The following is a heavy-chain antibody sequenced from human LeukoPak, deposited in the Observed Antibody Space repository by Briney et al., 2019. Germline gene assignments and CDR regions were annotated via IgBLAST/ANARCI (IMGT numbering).Heavy chain of an antibody. V-gene: IGHV3-15*01. CDR3: TTDRGIAARPLFDF. CDR2: IKSKNDGGTI. Sequence: GGSLRLSCAASGFTFSNAWMSRVRQAPGKGLEWVGRIKSKNDGGTIDYAAPVKGRFTISRDDSKNTVYLQLDSLKSEDTAEYYCTTDRGIAARPLFDFWGQGISVAVSS. CDR1: GFTFSNAW. D-gene: IGHD6-6*01. J-gene: IGHJ4*02.